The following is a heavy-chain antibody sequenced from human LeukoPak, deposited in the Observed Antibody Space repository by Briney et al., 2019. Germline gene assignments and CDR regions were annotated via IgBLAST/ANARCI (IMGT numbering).Heavy chain of an antibody. CDR2: ISAYNGNT. Sequence: ASVKVSCKASGYTFKNYGISWVRQAPGQGLEWMGWISAYNGNTNYAQKLQGRVTMTTDTSTSTAYMELRSLRSDDTAVYYCARALYYDILTGCDYWGQGTLVTVSS. J-gene: IGHJ4*02. D-gene: IGHD3-9*01. CDR1: GYTFKNYG. CDR3: ARALYYDILTGCDY. V-gene: IGHV1-18*01.